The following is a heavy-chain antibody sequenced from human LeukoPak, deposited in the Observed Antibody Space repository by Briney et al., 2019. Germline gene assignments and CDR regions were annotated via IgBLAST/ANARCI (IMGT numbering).Heavy chain of an antibody. CDR2: IYYGGST. V-gene: IGHV4-61*01. D-gene: IGHD2-2*01. Sequence: PSETLSLTCTVSGGSVSSGSYYWSWIRQPPGKGLEWIGYIYYGGSTNYNPSLKSRVTISVDTSKNQFSLKLSSVTAADTAVYYCARESGDIVVVPAVYFDYWGQGTLVTVSS. CDR3: ARESGDIVVVPAVYFDY. J-gene: IGHJ4*02. CDR1: GGSVSSGSYY.